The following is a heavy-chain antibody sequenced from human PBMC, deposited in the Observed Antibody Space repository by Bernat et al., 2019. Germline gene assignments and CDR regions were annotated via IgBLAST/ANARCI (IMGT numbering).Heavy chain of an antibody. J-gene: IGHJ6*03. Sequence: QVQLQESGPGLVKPSETLSLTCTVSGGSISSYYWSWIRQPPGKGLEWIGYIYYSGSTNYNPSLKSRVTISVDTSKNQFSLKLSSVTAADTAVYYCARGAYCSGGSCLYYYYYMDVWGKGTTVTVSS. V-gene: IGHV4-59*08. CDR2: IYYSGST. CDR3: ARGAYCSGGSCLYYYYYMDV. D-gene: IGHD2-15*01. CDR1: GGSISSYY.